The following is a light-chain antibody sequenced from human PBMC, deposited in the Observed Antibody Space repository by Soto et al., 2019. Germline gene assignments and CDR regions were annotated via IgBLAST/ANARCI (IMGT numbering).Light chain of an antibody. Sequence: EIVLTQSPGTLSLSPGERATLSCRTSQSVSNNYLAWYQQKPGQAPRLLIYGASSRATGIPDRFSGSGSGTDFTLSISRLEPEEFAVYYCQQYGSSPITFGQGTRLE. CDR1: QSVSNNY. CDR2: GAS. V-gene: IGKV3-20*01. CDR3: QQYGSSPIT. J-gene: IGKJ5*01.